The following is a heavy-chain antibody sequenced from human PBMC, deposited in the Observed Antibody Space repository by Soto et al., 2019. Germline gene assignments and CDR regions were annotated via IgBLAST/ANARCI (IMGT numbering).Heavy chain of an antibody. D-gene: IGHD3-10*01. Sequence: QLQLQESGPGLVKPSETLSLTCTVSGGSISSSSYYWGWIRQPPGKGLEWIGSIYYSGSTYYNPALKSRVTICVDTSKNQFSLKLSSVTAADTAVYYCARRGTMVRGVIITGWFDPWGQGTLVTVSS. CDR1: GGSISSSSYY. CDR2: IYYSGST. V-gene: IGHV4-39*01. J-gene: IGHJ5*02. CDR3: ARRGTMVRGVIITGWFDP.